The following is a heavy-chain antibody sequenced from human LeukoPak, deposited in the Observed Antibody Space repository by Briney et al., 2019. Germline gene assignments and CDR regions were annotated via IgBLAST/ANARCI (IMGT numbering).Heavy chain of an antibody. J-gene: IGHJ4*02. Sequence: GGSLRLSCAASGFTFSSYAMSRVRQAPGKGLEWVSAISGSGGSTYYADSVKGRFTISRDNSKNTLYLQMNSLRAEDTAVYYCAKDRRPTMVRGPVSDYWGQGTLVTVSS. D-gene: IGHD3-10*01. CDR1: GFTFSSYA. CDR3: AKDRRPTMVRGPVSDY. CDR2: ISGSGGST. V-gene: IGHV3-23*01.